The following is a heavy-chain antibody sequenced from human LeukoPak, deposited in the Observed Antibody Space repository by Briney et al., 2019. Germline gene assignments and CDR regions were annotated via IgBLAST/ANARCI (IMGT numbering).Heavy chain of an antibody. CDR1: GYTFTGYY. D-gene: IGHD2-2*01. V-gene: IGHV1-2*02. CDR2: INPNSGGT. J-gene: IGHJ4*02. CDR3: ARGGDGIVVVPAAMFFDY. Sequence: ASVKVSCKASGYTFTGYYMHWVRQAPGQGLEWMGWINPNSGGTNYAQKFQGRVTMTRDTSISTAYMELSRLRSDDTAVYYCARGGDGIVVVPAAMFFDYWAREPWSPSPQ.